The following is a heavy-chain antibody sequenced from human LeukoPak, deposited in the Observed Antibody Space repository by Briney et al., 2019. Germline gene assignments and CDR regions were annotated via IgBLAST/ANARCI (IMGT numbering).Heavy chain of an antibody. D-gene: IGHD3-3*01. CDR1: GFTFSSYA. Sequence: GGSPRLSCVASGFTFSSYAMHWVRQAPGKGLEWVAVISYDGSYMSYADSVKGRFTISRDNSKNTLYVQMNSLRAEDTAVYYCARGQHWRVESHAFDIWGQGTMVTVSS. J-gene: IGHJ3*02. V-gene: IGHV3-30*04. CDR3: ARGQHWRVESHAFDI. CDR2: ISYDGSYM.